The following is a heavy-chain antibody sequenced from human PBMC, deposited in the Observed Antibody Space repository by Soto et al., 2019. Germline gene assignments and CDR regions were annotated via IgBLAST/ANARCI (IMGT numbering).Heavy chain of an antibody. D-gene: IGHD5-12*01. CDR3: AKIRGYDLGSTTFQH. Sequence: HPGGSLRLSCAASGFTFSSSAMSWVRQAPGKGLDWVSAISGNGDTTYYADSVKGRFTISRDISKSTLYLQMNSLRAEDTAVYYCAKIRGYDLGSTTFQHWGQGTLVTVSS. CDR2: ISGNGDTT. J-gene: IGHJ1*01. CDR1: GFTFSSSA. V-gene: IGHV3-23*01.